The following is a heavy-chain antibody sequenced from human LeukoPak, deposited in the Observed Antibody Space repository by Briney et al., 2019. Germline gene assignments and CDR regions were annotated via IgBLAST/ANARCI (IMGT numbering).Heavy chain of an antibody. CDR2: IYPGDSGT. D-gene: IGHD2-21*02. Sequence: GESLKISCKASGYSFTSYWIGWVRQVPGKGLEWMGIIYPGDSGTRYSPSFQGQVTISADKSITTAYLQWSSLKASDTAMYYCVRRLAVTAKEYYFDYWGQGTLVTVSS. CDR3: VRRLAVTAKEYYFDY. V-gene: IGHV5-51*01. CDR1: GYSFTSYW. J-gene: IGHJ4*02.